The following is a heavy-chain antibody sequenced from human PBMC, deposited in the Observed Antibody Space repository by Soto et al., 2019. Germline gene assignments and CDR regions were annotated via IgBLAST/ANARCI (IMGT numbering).Heavy chain of an antibody. J-gene: IGHJ6*02. Sequence: GGSLRLSCAASGFTVSSNYMSWVRQAPGKGLEWVSVIYSGGSTYYADSVKGRFTISRDNSKNTLYLQMNSQRFEDTAVYYFARDRLLIAVEGGYYYYGMDVWGQGTTVTVSS. V-gene: IGHV3-53*01. CDR2: IYSGGST. CDR1: GFTVSSNY. CDR3: ARDRLLIAVEGGYYYYGMDV. D-gene: IGHD6-19*01.